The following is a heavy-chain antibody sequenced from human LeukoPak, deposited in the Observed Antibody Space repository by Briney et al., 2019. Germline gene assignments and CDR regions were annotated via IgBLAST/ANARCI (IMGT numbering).Heavy chain of an antibody. D-gene: IGHD1-26*01. J-gene: IGHJ4*02. CDR2: ISSSSSTI. Sequence: GGSLRLSCAASGFTFSSYAMSWVRQAPGKGLEWVSYISSSSSTIYYADSVKGRFTISRDNAKNSLYLQMNSLRAEDTAVYYCARDLVVGATLDWGQGTLVTVSS. V-gene: IGHV3-48*01. CDR3: ARDLVVGATLD. CDR1: GFTFSSYA.